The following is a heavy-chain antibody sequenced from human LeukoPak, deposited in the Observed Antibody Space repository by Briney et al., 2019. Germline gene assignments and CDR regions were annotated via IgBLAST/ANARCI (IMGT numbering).Heavy chain of an antibody. D-gene: IGHD6-13*01. CDR1: GGSISSYY. J-gene: IGHJ4*02. CDR3: ARGTYSSSQTPDY. V-gene: IGHV4-4*07. Sequence: PSETLPLTCTVSGGSISSYYGSWIRQPAGKVLEWIGRIYTSGSTNYNPSLKSRVTMSVDTSKNQFSLKLSSVTAADTAVYYCARGTYSSSQTPDYWGQGTLVSVSS. CDR2: IYTSGST.